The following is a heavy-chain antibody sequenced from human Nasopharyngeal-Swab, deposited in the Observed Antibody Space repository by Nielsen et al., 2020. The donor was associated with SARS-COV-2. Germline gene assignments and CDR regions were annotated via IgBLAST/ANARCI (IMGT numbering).Heavy chain of an antibody. Sequence: GESLKISCKGSGYSFTRNWIGWVRQMPGKGLEWMGIIYPGDSGARYSPSFLGQVTISADKSINTAYLQWSSLKASDTAMYYCARQQIIGTTAPLGPFDIWGQGTMVTVSS. J-gene: IGHJ3*02. D-gene: IGHD1-1*01. CDR3: ARQQIIGTTAPLGPFDI. CDR2: IYPGDSGA. CDR1: GYSFTRNW. V-gene: IGHV5-51*01.